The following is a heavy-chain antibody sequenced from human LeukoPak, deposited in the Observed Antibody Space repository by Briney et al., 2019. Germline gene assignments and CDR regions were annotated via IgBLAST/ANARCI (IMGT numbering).Heavy chain of an antibody. J-gene: IGHJ4*02. D-gene: IGHD2-15*01. CDR1: GFTFSSYG. CDR3: AKDLDCSGGTCHKAFDC. Sequence: TGGSLRLSCAASGFTFSSYGMHWARQAPGKGLEWVAFIRYDGSNKYYADSVKGRFTTSRDNSKNTLYLQMSRLRVEDTAVYYCAKDLDCSGGTCHKAFDCWGQGTLVTVSS. CDR2: IRYDGSNK. V-gene: IGHV3-30*02.